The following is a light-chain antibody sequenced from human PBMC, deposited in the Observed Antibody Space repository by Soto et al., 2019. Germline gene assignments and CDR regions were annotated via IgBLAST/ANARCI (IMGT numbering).Light chain of an antibody. CDR1: SSDVGAYNY. CDR2: DVS. J-gene: IGLJ2*01. Sequence: QYALTQPASVSGSPGQSITISCTGTSSDVGAYNYVSWYQHHPGKAPKLMIYDVSNRPSGVSNRFSGSKSGNTASLTISGLQAEDEADYYCSSYTRSSTLIHVVFGGGTKLTVL. CDR3: SSYTRSSTLIHVV. V-gene: IGLV2-14*03.